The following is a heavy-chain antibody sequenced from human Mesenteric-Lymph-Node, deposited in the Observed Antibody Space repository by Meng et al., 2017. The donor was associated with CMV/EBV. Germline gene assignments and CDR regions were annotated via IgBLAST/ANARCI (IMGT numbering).Heavy chain of an antibody. J-gene: IGHJ5*02. Sequence: ASVKVSCKASGYIFTAYYLHWIRQAPGQGLEWMGYINPANGDTKCAQKFQGRLTLTTDSSISTGYMELSSLISDDTAVYYCSRGQRTFDPWGQGAPVTVSS. CDR1: GYIFTAYY. CDR2: INPANGDT. CDR3: SRGQRTFDP. D-gene: IGHD5-18*01. V-gene: IGHV1-2*02.